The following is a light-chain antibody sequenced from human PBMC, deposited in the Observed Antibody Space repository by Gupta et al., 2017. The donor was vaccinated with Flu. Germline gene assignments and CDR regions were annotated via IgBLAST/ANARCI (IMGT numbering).Light chain of an antibody. V-gene: IGKV2-28*01. CDR3: MQALQTPWT. Sequence: DIMMTQSPLSLPVTHGEPASISCRCNQSLLHTDEKNYLDWYLQKPGQSPQLLVCLGSTRASGVPDRISGSGSGTNFALKISRVEAEDAGIYYCMQALQTPWTFGQGTKVEIK. CDR1: QSLLHTDEKNY. J-gene: IGKJ1*01. CDR2: LGS.